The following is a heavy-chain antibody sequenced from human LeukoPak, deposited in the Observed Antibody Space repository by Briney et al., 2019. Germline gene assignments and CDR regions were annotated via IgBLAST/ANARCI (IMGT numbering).Heavy chain of an antibody. CDR3: ARVDTAMTDAFDI. V-gene: IGHV4-30-2*01. J-gene: IGHJ3*02. CDR1: GGSISSGGYS. D-gene: IGHD5-18*01. Sequence: TLSLTCAVSGGSISSGGYSWSWIRQPPGKGLEWIGYIYHSGSTYYNPSLKSRVTISVDRSKNQFSPKLSSVTAADTAVYYCARVDTAMTDAFDIWGQGTMVTVSS. CDR2: IYHSGST.